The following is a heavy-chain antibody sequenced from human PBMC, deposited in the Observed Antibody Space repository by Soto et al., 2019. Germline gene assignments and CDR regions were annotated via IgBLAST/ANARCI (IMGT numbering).Heavy chain of an antibody. V-gene: IGHV1-24*01. CDR1: GYTFTSYA. J-gene: IGHJ4*02. D-gene: IGHD6-25*01. CDR2: FDPEDGET. CDR3: ATWSGYDLWDYYFDY. Sequence: ASVKVSCKASGYTFTSYAMHWVRQAPGKGLEWMGGFDPEDGETIYAQKFQGRVTMTEDTSTDTAYMELSSLRSEDTAVYYCATWSGYDLWDYYFDYWGQGTLVTVS.